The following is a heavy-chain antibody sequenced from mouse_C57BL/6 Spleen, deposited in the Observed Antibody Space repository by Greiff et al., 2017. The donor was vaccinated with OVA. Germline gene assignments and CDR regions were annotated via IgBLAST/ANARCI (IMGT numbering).Heavy chain of an antibody. J-gene: IGHJ2*01. CDR3: ARESSLLGRGFDY. CDR1: GFTFSDYY. Sequence: DVKLVESEGGLVQPGSSMKLSCTASGFTFSDYYMAWVRQVPEKGLEWVANINYDGSSTYYLDSLKSRFIISRDNAKNILYLQMSSLKSEDTATYYCARESSLLGRGFDYWGQGTTLTVSS. V-gene: IGHV5-16*01. D-gene: IGHD4-1*01. CDR2: INYDGSST.